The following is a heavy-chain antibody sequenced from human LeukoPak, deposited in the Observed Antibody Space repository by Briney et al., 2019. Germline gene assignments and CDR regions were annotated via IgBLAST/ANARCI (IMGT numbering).Heavy chain of an antibody. CDR1: GYTFTSYD. V-gene: IGHV1-8*01. D-gene: IGHD3-3*01. CDR2: MNPNSGNT. J-gene: IGHJ6*03. Sequence: ASVKVSCKASGYTFTSYDINWVRQATGQGLEWMGWMNPNSGNTGYAQKFQGRVTMTRNTSISTAYMELSSLRSEDTAVYYCARGSYYDFWSGYYFGEYYYYYMDVWGKGTTVTVSS. CDR3: ARGSYYDFWSGYYFGEYYYYYMDV.